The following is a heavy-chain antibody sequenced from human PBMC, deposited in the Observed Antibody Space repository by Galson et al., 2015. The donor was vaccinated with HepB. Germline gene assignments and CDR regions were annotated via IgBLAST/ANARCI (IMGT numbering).Heavy chain of an antibody. Sequence: SLRLSCAASGFTLSSNAMSWVRQVPGKGLEWVSEISGSGGSTHYADSVKGRFTISSDSSKNKLFLQMSSLRAEDTAVYYCAKQNRSGWSESWGQGTQVTVSS. CDR3: AKQNRSGWSES. CDR1: GFTLSSNA. V-gene: IGHV3-23*01. D-gene: IGHD3-22*01. CDR2: ISGSGGST. J-gene: IGHJ5*01.